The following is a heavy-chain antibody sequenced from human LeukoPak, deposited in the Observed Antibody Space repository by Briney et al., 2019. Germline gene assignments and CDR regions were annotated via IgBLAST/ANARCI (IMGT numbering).Heavy chain of an antibody. CDR2: IIPIFGTA. V-gene: IGHV1-69*01. D-gene: IGHD6-19*01. CDR1: GGTFSSYA. CDR3: ARGYSSGWYHD. Sequence: ASVKVSCKASGGTFSSYAISWVRQAPGQGPKWMGGIIPIFGTANYAQKFQGRVTITADESTSTAYMELSSLRSEDTAVYYCARGYSSGWYHDWGQGTLVTVSS. J-gene: IGHJ4*02.